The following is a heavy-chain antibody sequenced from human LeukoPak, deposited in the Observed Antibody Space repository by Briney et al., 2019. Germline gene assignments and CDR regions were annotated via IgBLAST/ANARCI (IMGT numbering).Heavy chain of an antibody. D-gene: IGHD1-26*01. CDR1: AGSISSSTHL. CDR3: ARHRGSTGFLDF. V-gene: IGHV4-39*01. CDR2: VFFQNT. Sequence: PSETLSLTCSVSAGSISSSTHLWGWIRQTPGEGLEWLGSVFFQNTYYNPSLQSRVSISVDTSKSQFSLDLRSVTGADTGLYYCARHRGSTGFLDFWGRGIVVTVSS. J-gene: IGHJ4*02.